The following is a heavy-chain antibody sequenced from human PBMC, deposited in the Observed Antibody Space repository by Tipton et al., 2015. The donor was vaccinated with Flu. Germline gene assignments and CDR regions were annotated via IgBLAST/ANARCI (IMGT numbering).Heavy chain of an antibody. Sequence: SLRLSCAASGFSFSSYAMTWVRQAPGRGLEWVSTIGGSGGTIYHADSVKGRFTISRDNSKNTLYLQMNSLRAEDTAVYYCAKDRSPQTYYDILTGWTYWGQGTLVAVRS. CDR3: AKDRSPQTYYDILTGWTY. CDR1: GFSFSSYA. D-gene: IGHD3-9*01. V-gene: IGHV3-23*01. J-gene: IGHJ4*02. CDR2: IGGSGGTI.